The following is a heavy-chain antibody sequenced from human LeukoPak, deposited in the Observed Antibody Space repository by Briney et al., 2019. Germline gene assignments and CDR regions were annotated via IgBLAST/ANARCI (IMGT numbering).Heavy chain of an antibody. J-gene: IGHJ4*02. CDR1: GLTFSTYW. CDR2: INSDGRST. Sequence: PGGSLRLSCAASGLTFSTYWMHWVRQAPEKGLVCVSRINSDGRSTTYADFVKGRFTISRDNAKNTLYLQMNSLRAEDTAVYYCAREGTSGWYYFDYWGQGTLVTVSS. D-gene: IGHD6-19*01. V-gene: IGHV3-74*01. CDR3: AREGTSGWYYFDY.